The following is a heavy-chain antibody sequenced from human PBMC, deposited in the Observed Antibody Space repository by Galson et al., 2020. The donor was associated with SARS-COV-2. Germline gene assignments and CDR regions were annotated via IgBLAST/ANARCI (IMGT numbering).Heavy chain of an antibody. CDR1: GGSMNSGSYY. J-gene: IGHJ4*02. CDR2: FFITVTT. CDR3: RQFALGAVPIDY. Sequence: SETLSLTCTVSGGSMNSGSYYWNWIRQPAGKGLEWIGHFFITVTTNYNPSLKSRATISLDTSKNQFSLKLTSVTAADTAVYYCRQFALGAVPIDYWGQGTLVTVSS. V-gene: IGHV4-61*09. D-gene: IGHD6-19*01.